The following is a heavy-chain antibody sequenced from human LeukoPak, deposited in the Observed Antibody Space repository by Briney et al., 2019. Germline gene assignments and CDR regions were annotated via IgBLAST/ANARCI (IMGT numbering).Heavy chain of an antibody. CDR1: GFTFRNYG. V-gene: IGHV3-23*01. CDR2: ISASGDTT. Sequence: GGSLRLSCVASGFTFRNYGMSWVRQAPGKGLEWVSAISASGDTTYYADSVRGRFTISRDNSKNTLYLQMNSLRAGDTALYYCAKESLRGHSYGFDNWGQGTLVTVSS. J-gene: IGHJ4*02. CDR3: AKESLRGHSYGFDN. D-gene: IGHD5-18*01.